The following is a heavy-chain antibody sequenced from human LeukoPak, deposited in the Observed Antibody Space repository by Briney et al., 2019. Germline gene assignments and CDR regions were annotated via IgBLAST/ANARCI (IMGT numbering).Heavy chain of an antibody. V-gene: IGHV1-69*13. D-gene: IGHD3-10*01. CDR2: IIPIFGTA. J-gene: IGHJ4*02. CDR3: AREGGVRGVPFDY. Sequence: SVKVSCKASGYTFTSYGISWVRQAPGQGLEWMGGIIPIFGTANYAQKFQGRVTITADESTSTAYMELSSLRSEDTAVYCCAREGGVRGVPFDYWGQGTLVTVSS. CDR1: GYTFTSYG.